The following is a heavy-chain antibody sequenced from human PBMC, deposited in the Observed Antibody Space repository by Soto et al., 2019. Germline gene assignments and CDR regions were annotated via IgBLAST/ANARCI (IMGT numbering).Heavy chain of an antibody. CDR1: GFPLSSYW. J-gene: IGHJ3*01. Sequence: EVQLVESGGGLVQPGGSLRLSCAASGFPLSSYWMTWVRQAPGKGLEWVANIKQDESEKNYVDSVKGRFTISRDNAKSSVYLQMNKLRVEDTATYYCAMVGLRFASYVWGQGKMVRVSS. CDR3: AMVGLRFASYV. D-gene: IGHD2-21*01. CDR2: IKQDESEK. V-gene: IGHV3-7*01.